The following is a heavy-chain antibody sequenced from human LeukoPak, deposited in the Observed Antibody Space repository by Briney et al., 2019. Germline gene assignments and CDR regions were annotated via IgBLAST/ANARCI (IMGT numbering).Heavy chain of an antibody. CDR3: ARDQRVVVPAAYYYYYYMDV. V-gene: IGHV3-30*03. CDR1: GFTFSSYE. D-gene: IGHD2-2*01. J-gene: IGHJ6*03. CDR2: ISYDGSNK. Sequence: GGSLRLSCAASGFTFSSYEMNWVRQAPGKGLEWVAVISYDGSNKYYADSVKGRFTISRDNSKNTLYLQMNSLRAEDTAVYYCARDQRVVVPAAYYYYYYMDVWGKGTTVTISS.